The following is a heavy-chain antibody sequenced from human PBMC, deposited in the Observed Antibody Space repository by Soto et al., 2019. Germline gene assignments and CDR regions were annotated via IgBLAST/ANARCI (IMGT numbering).Heavy chain of an antibody. V-gene: IGHV4-59*01. D-gene: IGHD3-3*02. CDR3: ARAFMGFDP. CDR2: IYYSGST. J-gene: IGHJ5*02. Sequence: KPSETLSLTCTVSGGSISSYYWSWIRQPPGKGLEWIGYIYYSGSTNYNPSLKSRVTISVDTSKNQFSLKLSSVTAADTAVYYCARAFMGFDPWGQGTLVTVSS. CDR1: GGSISSYY.